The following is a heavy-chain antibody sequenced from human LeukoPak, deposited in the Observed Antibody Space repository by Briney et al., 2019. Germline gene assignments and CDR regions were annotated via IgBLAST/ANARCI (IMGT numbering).Heavy chain of an antibody. Sequence: PSETLSLTCSVSGGSISSSSYYWGWIRRPPGKGVEWIASIYYSGTPHYHPSLKIPVTMSVYTSKNHFSLKLSPVTAADTAVYYCARQFHGSGYVDDLWGQGTLVTVSS. J-gene: IGHJ5*02. CDR3: ARQFHGSGYVDDL. CDR1: GGSISSSSYY. V-gene: IGHV4-39*01. D-gene: IGHD5-12*01. CDR2: IYYSGTP.